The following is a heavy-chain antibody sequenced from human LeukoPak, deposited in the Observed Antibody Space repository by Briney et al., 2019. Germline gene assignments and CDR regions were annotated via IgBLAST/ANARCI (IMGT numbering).Heavy chain of an antibody. J-gene: IGHJ5*02. CDR2: MKPDGSNT. D-gene: IGHD1-26*01. CDR3: AKEPGGSSPA. Sequence: GGSLRLSCAASGFTFSNCWMHWVRKTPGEGLEWVSVMKPDGSNTIYADSEKGRFTISRDNDKSTLYLQMSGLRAEETAVYYYAKEPGGSSPAWGQGTLVTASS. V-gene: IGHV3-74*01. CDR1: GFTFSNCW.